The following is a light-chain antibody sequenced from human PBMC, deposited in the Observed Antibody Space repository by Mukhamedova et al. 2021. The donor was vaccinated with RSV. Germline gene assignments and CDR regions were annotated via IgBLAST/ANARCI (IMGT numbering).Light chain of an antibody. J-gene: IGKJ1*01. V-gene: IGKV1-17*01. CDR3: LQHNSYPRT. Sequence: ASSLQSGVPSRFSGSGSGTEFTLTISSLQSEDFATYYCLQHNSYPRTFGQGTKVEIK. CDR2: AS.